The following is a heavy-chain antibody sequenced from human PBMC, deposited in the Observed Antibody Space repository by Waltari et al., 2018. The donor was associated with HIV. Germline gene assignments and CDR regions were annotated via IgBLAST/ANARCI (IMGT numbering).Heavy chain of an antibody. Sequence: QVQLVESGGGVVQPGRSLRLSCAASGFNFSNSGMYWVRQAPGKGLEWVSIVWYDGSNKDYADSVKGRFIISRDNSQNTLYLQMNSLRAEDSAVYYCARLGGDTSGNWGYFDYWGQGTLVTVSS. CDR3: ARLGGDTSGNWGYFDY. D-gene: IGHD3-22*01. V-gene: IGHV3-33*01. CDR2: VWYDGSNK. J-gene: IGHJ4*02. CDR1: GFNFSNSG.